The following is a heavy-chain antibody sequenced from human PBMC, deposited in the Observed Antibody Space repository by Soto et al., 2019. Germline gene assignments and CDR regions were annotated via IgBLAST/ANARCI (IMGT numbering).Heavy chain of an antibody. CDR3: AKASTRGYSAYALDY. CDR2: IHYSGST. V-gene: IGHV4-31*03. Sequence: PSETLSLTCTVSGGSINNNNYYWSWIRQHPGEGLEWIGYIHYSGSTYYNPSLKSRVTISVDTSKNQFSLKLSSVTAADTAVYYCAKASTRGYSAYALDYWGQGILVTVSS. D-gene: IGHD5-12*01. J-gene: IGHJ4*02. CDR1: GGSINNNNYY.